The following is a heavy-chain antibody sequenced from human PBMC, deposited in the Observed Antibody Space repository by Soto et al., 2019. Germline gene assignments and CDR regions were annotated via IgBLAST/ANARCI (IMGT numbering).Heavy chain of an antibody. Sequence: QVQLVESGGGVVQPGGSLRLSCAASGFSFSTYGMHWVRQAPGKGLEWVAVIWYDGSKEYYADSVEGRFSVSRDISKNTLDLQMNSLRADDTGVYYCATDELAADNYAGYWGQGTLVTVSS. CDR3: ATDELAADNYAGY. D-gene: IGHD6-25*01. V-gene: IGHV3-33*01. J-gene: IGHJ4*02. CDR1: GFSFSTYG. CDR2: IWYDGSKE.